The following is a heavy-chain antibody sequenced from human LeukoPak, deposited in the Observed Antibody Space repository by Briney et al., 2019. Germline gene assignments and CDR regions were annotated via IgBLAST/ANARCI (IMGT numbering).Heavy chain of an antibody. D-gene: IGHD2-2*02. CDR2: ISAYNGNT. Sequence: GASVKVSCKASGYTFTSYGISWVRQAPGQGLEWMGWISAYNGNTNYAQKLQGRVTMTTDTSTSTAYMELRSLRSDDTAVYYCARVEGRGYCSSTSCSTDYYFDYWGQGTLVTVSS. CDR3: ARVEGRGYCSSTSCSTDYYFDY. CDR1: GYTFTSYG. J-gene: IGHJ4*02. V-gene: IGHV1-18*01.